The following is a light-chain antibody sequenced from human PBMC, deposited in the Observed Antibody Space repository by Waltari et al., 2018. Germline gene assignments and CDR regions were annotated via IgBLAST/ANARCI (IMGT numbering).Light chain of an antibody. CDR3: QTGGFGIWV. Sequence: QLMLTQSPSASASLGASVKLTCTLSSGHSSYAIAWHQQQPEKGPRYLMKVNSDGRHSKGDGIPDRFSGSSSGAERYLTISSLQSEDEADYYCQTGGFGIWVFGGGTKLTVL. V-gene: IGLV4-69*01. CDR2: VNSDGRH. CDR1: SGHSSYA. J-gene: IGLJ3*02.